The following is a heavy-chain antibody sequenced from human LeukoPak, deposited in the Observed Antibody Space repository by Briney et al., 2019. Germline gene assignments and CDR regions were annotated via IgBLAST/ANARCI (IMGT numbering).Heavy chain of an antibody. D-gene: IGHD3-22*01. CDR3: ARPYYYDSSGYIPSYWYFDL. V-gene: IGHV5-51*01. CDR1: GYSFSSYW. CDR2: IYPGDSET. J-gene: IGHJ2*01. Sequence: PGGSLRLSCKGSGYSFSSYWIDWVRQMPGKGLEWMGIIYPGDSETRYSPSFQGQVTISADKSISTAYLQWSSLKASDTAMYYCARPYYYDSSGYIPSYWYFDLWGRGTLVTVSS.